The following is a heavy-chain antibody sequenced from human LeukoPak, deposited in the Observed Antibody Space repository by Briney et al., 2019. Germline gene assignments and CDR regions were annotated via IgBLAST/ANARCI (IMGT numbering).Heavy chain of an antibody. Sequence: GSLRLSCAASGFTFSSYWMSWVRPAPGKGLEWVANIKQDGSEKYYVDSVKGRFTISRDNAKNSLYLQMNSLRAEDTAVYYCARVKRRYYDSSGTYYFDYWGQGTLVTVSS. V-gene: IGHV3-7*01. CDR2: IKQDGSEK. D-gene: IGHD3-22*01. CDR3: ARVKRRYYDSSGTYYFDY. CDR1: GFTFSSYW. J-gene: IGHJ4*02.